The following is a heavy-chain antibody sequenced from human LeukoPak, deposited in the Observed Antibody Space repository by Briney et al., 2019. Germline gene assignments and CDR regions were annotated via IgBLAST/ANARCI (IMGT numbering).Heavy chain of an antibody. CDR3: AKDSTYYYDSSGYYTAADY. J-gene: IGHJ4*02. Sequence: GRSLRLSCAASGFTFSSYGMHWVRQAPGKGLEWVAVISYDGSNKYYADSVKGRFTISRDKSKNTLYLQMNSLRAEDTAVYYCAKDSTYYYDSSGYYTAADYWGQGTLVTVSS. V-gene: IGHV3-30*18. CDR1: GFTFSSYG. CDR2: ISYDGSNK. D-gene: IGHD3-22*01.